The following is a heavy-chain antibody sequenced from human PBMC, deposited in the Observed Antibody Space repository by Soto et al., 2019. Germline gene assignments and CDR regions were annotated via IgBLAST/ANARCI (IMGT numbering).Heavy chain of an antibody. CDR1: GYTFTTYG. Sequence: ASVKVSCKASGYTFTTYGINWVRQAPGQGPEWMGWISVYNGNTNYAQKFQGRVTMTTDTSTSIAYMELRSLRSDDTAVYYCARDVVAVRTGWFGPWGQGTLVTVSS. CDR3: ARDVVAVRTGWFGP. CDR2: ISVYNGNT. D-gene: IGHD2-15*01. V-gene: IGHV1-18*01. J-gene: IGHJ5*02.